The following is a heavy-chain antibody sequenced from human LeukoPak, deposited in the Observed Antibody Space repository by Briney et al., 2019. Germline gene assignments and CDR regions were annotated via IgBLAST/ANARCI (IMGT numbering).Heavy chain of an antibody. CDR2: ISGSGGST. CDR1: GFTFSSYA. V-gene: IGHV3-23*01. CDR3: AKEGRITMIVVVVGEGYFDY. J-gene: IGHJ4*02. D-gene: IGHD3-22*01. Sequence: GGSLRLSCAASGFTFSSYAMSWVRQAPGKGLEWVSAISGSGGSTYYADSVKGRFTISRDNSKNTLYLQMNSLRAEDTAVYYCAKEGRITMIVVVVGEGYFDYWGQGTLVTVSS.